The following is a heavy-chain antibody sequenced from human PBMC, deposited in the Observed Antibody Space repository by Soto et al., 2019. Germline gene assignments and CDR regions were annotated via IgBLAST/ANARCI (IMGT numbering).Heavy chain of an antibody. V-gene: IGHV3-33*01. J-gene: IGHJ6*02. CDR2: IWYDGSNK. D-gene: IGHD3-10*01. CDR3: AREFGELLDYGMDV. Sequence: GGSLRLSGAASGFTCSSYGMHWVRQAGGEGMEGVAVIWYDGSNKYYADSVKCRFTISRDNAKNTLYLQMNSLRAEDTAVYYCAREFGELLDYGMDVWGQGSTGTGSS. CDR1: GFTCSSYG.